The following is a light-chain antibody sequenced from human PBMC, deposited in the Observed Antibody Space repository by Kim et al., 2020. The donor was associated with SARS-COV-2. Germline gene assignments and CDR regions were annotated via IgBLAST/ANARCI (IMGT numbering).Light chain of an antibody. V-gene: IGLV3-21*03. CDR3: QVWDSSSDHVV. CDR2: DDS. Sequence: SSELTQPPSVSVAPGNTARITCGENNIESKSVHWYQQKPGQAPVVVVYDDSDRPSEIPERFSGSNSGNTATLTISRVEAGDEADYYCQVWDSSSDHVVFGGGTQLTVL. CDR1: NIESKS. J-gene: IGLJ2*01.